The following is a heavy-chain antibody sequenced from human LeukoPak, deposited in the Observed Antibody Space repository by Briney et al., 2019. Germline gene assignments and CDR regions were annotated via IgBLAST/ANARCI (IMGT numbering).Heavy chain of an antibody. D-gene: IGHD3/OR15-3a*01. CDR1: GFTFSSYW. CDR3: ARILEGYFYFGLDV. CDR2: INSDGSGT. Sequence: GGSLKLSCAASGFTFSSYWMHWVRQAPGKGLVWVARINSDGSGTNYADSVKGRFTISRDNAKNTLYLQMNTLRAEDTAVYYCARILEGYFYFGLDVWGQGTTVIVSS. J-gene: IGHJ6*02. V-gene: IGHV3-74*01.